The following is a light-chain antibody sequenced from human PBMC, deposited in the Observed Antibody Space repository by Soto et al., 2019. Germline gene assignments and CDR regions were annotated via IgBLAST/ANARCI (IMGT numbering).Light chain of an antibody. V-gene: IGLV1-40*01. CDR2: GNG. CDR1: SSNIGAGYD. CDR3: QSYDTSLSGAL. Sequence: QLVLTQPPSVSGAPGQRVTISCTGSSSNIGAGYDVHWYQQLPGAAPKLLIYGNGNRPSGVPERFSGSKSATSASLAISGLQAEDEADYYCQSYDTSLSGALFGGGTKVTVL. J-gene: IGLJ2*01.